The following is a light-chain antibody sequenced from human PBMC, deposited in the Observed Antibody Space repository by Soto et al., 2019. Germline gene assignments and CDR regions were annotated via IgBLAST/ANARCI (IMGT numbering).Light chain of an antibody. V-gene: IGLV2-23*02. Sequence: QAVLTQPASVSGSLGQSITFSCTGTWSDVGGYNLVSWYQQHPGKVPKLIIYEDTKRPSGVSSRFSGSKSGNTASLTIAGLQAEDEADYHCCSFAGSSTFVFGGGTKVTVL. CDR2: EDT. J-gene: IGLJ3*02. CDR3: CSFAGSSTFV. CDR1: WSDVGGYNL.